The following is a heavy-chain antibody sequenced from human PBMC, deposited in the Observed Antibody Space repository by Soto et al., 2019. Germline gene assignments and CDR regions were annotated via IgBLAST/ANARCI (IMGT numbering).Heavy chain of an antibody. D-gene: IGHD2-8*01. V-gene: IGHV3-48*02. Sequence: GGSLRLSCAASGFTFSSYSMNWARQAPGKGLEWIAYITSSSTTIFYADSVKGRFTISRDNAKNSLYLQMNSLGDEDTAVYYCASDNGMAGSFDPWGQGTLVTVSS. CDR3: ASDNGMAGSFDP. J-gene: IGHJ5*02. CDR1: GFTFSSYS. CDR2: ITSSSTTI.